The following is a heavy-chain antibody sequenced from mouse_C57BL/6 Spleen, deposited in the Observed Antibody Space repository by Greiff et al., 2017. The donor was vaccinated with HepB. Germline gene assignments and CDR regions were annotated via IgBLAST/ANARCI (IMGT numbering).Heavy chain of an antibody. D-gene: IGHD2-4*01. CDR3: DRRGDWGYDYGGYFDD. J-gene: IGHJ2*01. Sequence: DVMLVESGGGLVKPRGSLKLSCAASGFTFSDYEMHWVRQAPEKGLEWVAYISSGSSTIYYADTVKGRFTISRDNAKNTLFLQMTSLRSEDTAMYYGDRRGDWGYDYGGYFDDWGKGTTLTVSS. V-gene: IGHV5-17*01. CDR1: GFTFSDYE. CDR2: ISSGSSTI.